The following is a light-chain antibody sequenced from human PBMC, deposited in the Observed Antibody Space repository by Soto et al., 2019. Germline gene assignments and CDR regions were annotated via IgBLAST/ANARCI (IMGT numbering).Light chain of an antibody. CDR3: QTWGTGMGV. CDR2: LNSDGSH. CDR1: SGHSSYA. V-gene: IGLV4-69*01. Sequence: QSVLTQSPSASTSLGASVKLTCTLSSGHSSYAIAWHQQQPEEGPRYLMKLNSDGSHSKGDGIPDRFSGSSSGAERYLTISSLQSEDEADYYCQTWGTGMGVFGTGTKVTVL. J-gene: IGLJ1*01.